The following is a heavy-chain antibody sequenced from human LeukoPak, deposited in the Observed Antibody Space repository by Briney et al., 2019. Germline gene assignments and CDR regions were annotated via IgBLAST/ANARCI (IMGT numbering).Heavy chain of an antibody. D-gene: IGHD5-18*01. CDR1: GGSISTSYYY. CDR3: ARQVTFGYAYAYYFDS. CDR2: IHNSEST. Sequence: SETLSLTCTVSGGSISTSYYYWGWIRQPPGKGLEWIGNIHNSESTYYNPSLKSRVTISVDTSKNQFSLKLSSVTAADTAVYYCARQVTFGYAYAYYFDSWGQGTLVTVSS. V-gene: IGHV4-39*01. J-gene: IGHJ4*02.